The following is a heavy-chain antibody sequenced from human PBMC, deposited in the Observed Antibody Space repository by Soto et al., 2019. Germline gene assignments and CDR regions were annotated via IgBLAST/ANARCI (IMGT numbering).Heavy chain of an antibody. V-gene: IGHV3-48*01. Sequence: VQLVESGGGSVQPGGSLRLSCAASGFTFSSYSMNWVRQAPGRRLEWVSYISSSSSIIYYADSVKGRFTISRDNAKNSLYLQMNNLGAEDTAVYYCVRDENYLSKHDYWGQGTLVTVSS. CDR1: GFTFSSYS. J-gene: IGHJ4*02. D-gene: IGHD1-7*01. CDR2: ISSSSSII. CDR3: VRDENYLSKHDY.